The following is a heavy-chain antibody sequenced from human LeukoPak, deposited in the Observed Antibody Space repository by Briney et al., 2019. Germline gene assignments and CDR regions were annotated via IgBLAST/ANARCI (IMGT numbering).Heavy chain of an antibody. D-gene: IGHD2-2*01. CDR3: ARTRGYCSTTSCRNFDY. CDR1: GGSFSGYY. V-gene: IGHV4-34*01. Sequence: SETLSLTCAVYGGSFSGYYLSWIRQPPGKGLEWIGEINHSGSTNYNLSLKSRVTISVDTSKNQFSLKLSSVAAADTDVYYCARTRGYCSTTSCRNFDYWGQGTLVTVSS. CDR2: INHSGST. J-gene: IGHJ4*02.